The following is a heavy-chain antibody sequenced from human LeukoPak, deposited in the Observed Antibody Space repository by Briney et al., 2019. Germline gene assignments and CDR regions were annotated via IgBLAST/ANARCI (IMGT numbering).Heavy chain of an antibody. CDR1: GYTFTGYY. J-gene: IGHJ4*02. V-gene: IGHV1-2*02. CDR2: INPNSGGT. D-gene: IGHD6-19*01. Sequence: ASVKVSCKASGYTFTGYYMHWVRQAPGQGLEWMGWINPNSGGTNYAQKFQGRVTMTRDTSTSTAYMELSRLRSDDTAVYYCARPPYSSGPLLGYWGQGTLVTVSS. CDR3: ARPPYSSGPLLGY.